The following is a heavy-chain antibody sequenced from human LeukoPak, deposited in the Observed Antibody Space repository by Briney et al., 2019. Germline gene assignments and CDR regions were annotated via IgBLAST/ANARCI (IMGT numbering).Heavy chain of an antibody. CDR1: GYTFTSYY. CDR2: INPSGGST. J-gene: IGHJ6*03. CDR3: ARGGDTAMAYYYYYMDV. D-gene: IGHD5-18*01. Sequence: GASVKVSCKASGYTFTSYYMHWVRQAPGQGLEWMGIINPSGGSTSYAQKFQGRVTMTRDMSTSTVYMELSSLRSEDTAVYYCARGGDTAMAYYYYYMDVWGKGTTVTVSS. V-gene: IGHV1-46*01.